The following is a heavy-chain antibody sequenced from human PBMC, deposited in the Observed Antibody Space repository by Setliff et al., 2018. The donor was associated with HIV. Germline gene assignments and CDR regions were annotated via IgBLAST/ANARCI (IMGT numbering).Heavy chain of an antibody. Sequence: SVKVSCKASGGTFSSYAISWVLQAPGQGLEWMGGINPIFGTANYAQKFQGRVTITTDESTSTAYMEMGSLRSEDTAVYYCARDRLNLHYYDSSGYYYGPDAFDIWGQGTMVTVSS. V-gene: IGHV1-69*05. CDR2: INPIFGTA. CDR1: GGTFSSYA. D-gene: IGHD3-22*01. J-gene: IGHJ3*02. CDR3: ARDRLNLHYYDSSGYYYGPDAFDI.